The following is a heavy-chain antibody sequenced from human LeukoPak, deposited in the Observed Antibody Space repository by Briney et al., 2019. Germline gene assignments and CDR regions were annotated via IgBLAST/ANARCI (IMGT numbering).Heavy chain of an antibody. D-gene: IGHD6-19*01. V-gene: IGHV3-11*04. J-gene: IGHJ4*02. CDR1: GFTFSDYY. Sequence: GGSLRLSCAASGFTFSDYYMSWIRQAPGKGLEWVSYISSSGTTICYADSVKGRFTISRDNSKNTLYLQMNSLRAEDTAVYYCAKWGTYSSGWLDYWGQGTLVTVSS. CDR2: ISSSGTTI. CDR3: AKWGTYSSGWLDY.